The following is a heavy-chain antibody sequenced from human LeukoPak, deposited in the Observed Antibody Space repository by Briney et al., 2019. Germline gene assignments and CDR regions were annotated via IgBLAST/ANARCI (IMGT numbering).Heavy chain of an antibody. CDR3: VRPAAGIAAAGTGSWGYFDY. CDR1: GYSFTRYW. V-gene: IGHV5-51*01. Sequence: GESLKISCKGSGYSFTRYWIGWVRQMPGKGLEWMGIIYPGDSDTRYSPSFQGQVTISADKSISTAYLQWSSLKASDTAMFYCVRPAAGIAAAGTGSWGYFDYWGQGTLVTVSS. CDR2: IYPGDSDT. J-gene: IGHJ4*02. D-gene: IGHD6-13*01.